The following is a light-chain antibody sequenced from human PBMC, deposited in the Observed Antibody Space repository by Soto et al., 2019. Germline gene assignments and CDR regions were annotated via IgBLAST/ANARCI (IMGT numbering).Light chain of an antibody. CDR2: DVS. Sequence: EIVLTQSPGTLSLSPGERATLSCRSSQSVSSNYLAWYQQKPDQAPRLVIYDVSGRATGIPDRFSGSGSGTDFTLIISRLEPEDFAVYYYHQYGSSQTVGQGTKVEIK. CDR1: QSVSSNY. CDR3: HQYGSSQT. V-gene: IGKV3-20*01. J-gene: IGKJ1*01.